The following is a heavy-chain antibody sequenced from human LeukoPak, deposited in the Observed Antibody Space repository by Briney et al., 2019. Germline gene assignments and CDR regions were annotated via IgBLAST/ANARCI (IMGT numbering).Heavy chain of an antibody. V-gene: IGHV3-11*01. Sequence: GGSLTLSCAASRFTFSDYYMSWIRQAPGKGLEWVSYISSSGSNIYYADSVKGRFTISRDNDKNSLYLQMNSLRAEDTAVYYCARADYGDYVDDAFDIWGQGTMVTVSS. CDR1: RFTFSDYY. CDR3: ARADYGDYVDDAFDI. CDR2: ISSSGSNI. J-gene: IGHJ3*02. D-gene: IGHD4-17*01.